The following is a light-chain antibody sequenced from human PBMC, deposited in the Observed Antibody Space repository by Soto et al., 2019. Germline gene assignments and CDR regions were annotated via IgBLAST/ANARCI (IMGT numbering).Light chain of an antibody. CDR3: EQYQTDWT. CDR1: RSISTW. V-gene: IGKV1-5*01. CDR2: DAS. J-gene: IGKJ1*01. Sequence: DIRMTQSPSTLAASVGDRVTITCRASRSISTWMARYQQRPGKAPKLLIYDASTLESGVPSRFSGSGSGTEFTITISRLQPEDFATYYCEQYQTDWTFGQGTVVEVK.